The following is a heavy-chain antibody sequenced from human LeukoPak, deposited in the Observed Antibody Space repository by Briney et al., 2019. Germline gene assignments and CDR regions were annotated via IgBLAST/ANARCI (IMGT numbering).Heavy chain of an antibody. CDR3: AKGSYDSSGYYYYYYMDV. J-gene: IGHJ6*03. D-gene: IGHD3-22*01. CDR1: GFTFSDYY. V-gene: IGHV3-11*01. Sequence: GGSLRLSCAASGFTFSDYYMSWIRQAPGKGLEWVSYISSSGSTIYYADSVKGRFTISRDNAKNSLYLQMNSLRAEDTAVYYCAKGSYDSSGYYYYYYMDVWGKGTTVTVSS. CDR2: ISSSGSTI.